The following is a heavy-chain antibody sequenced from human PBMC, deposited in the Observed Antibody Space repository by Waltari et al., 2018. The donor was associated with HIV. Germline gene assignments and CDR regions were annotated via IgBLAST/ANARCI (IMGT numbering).Heavy chain of an antibody. CDR2: RNAKSGNT. CDR3: ARGSGAGGRDWFDP. CDR1: GYTFINHD. D-gene: IGHD1-26*01. V-gene: IGHV1-8*02. Sequence: QVQLVQSGAEVKKPGASVKVSCKASGYTFINHDINWMRQASGQGLEWMGWRNAKSGNTGPAQKFQGRLTMTRDTSISTAYMELSSLRSDDTAVYYCARGSGAGGRDWFDPWGQGTLVTVSS. J-gene: IGHJ5*02.